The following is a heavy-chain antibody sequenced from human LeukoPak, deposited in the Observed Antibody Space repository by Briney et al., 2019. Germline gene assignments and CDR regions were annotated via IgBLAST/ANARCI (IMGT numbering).Heavy chain of an antibody. Sequence: GASVKVSCKASGYTFTGYYMHWVRQAPGQGLEWMGWINPNSGGTNYAQKFQGRVTMTRDTSISTAYMELSRLRSDDTAVYYCARVPRYCSSTSCYTDLDYWGQGTLVTVSS. CDR3: ARVPRYCSSTSCYTDLDY. CDR1: GYTFTGYY. CDR2: INPNSGGT. J-gene: IGHJ4*02. V-gene: IGHV1-2*02. D-gene: IGHD2-2*01.